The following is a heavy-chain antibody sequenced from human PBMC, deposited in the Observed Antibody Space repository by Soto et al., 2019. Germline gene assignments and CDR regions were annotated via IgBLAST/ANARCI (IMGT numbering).Heavy chain of an antibody. D-gene: IGHD3-10*01. CDR3: ATVTMLRGVVTSFHC. CDR2: ISTTGDTT. Sequence: GRSLRLSCGTAEFTFRRYPMSWVRQAPGKGLEWVSVISTTGDTTYYTDSVKGRFTISRDNSKNTLYLQMTSLRAEDTAAYYCATVTMLRGVVTSFHCWGQGTLVTVSS. V-gene: IGHV3-23*01. J-gene: IGHJ4*02. CDR1: EFTFRRYP.